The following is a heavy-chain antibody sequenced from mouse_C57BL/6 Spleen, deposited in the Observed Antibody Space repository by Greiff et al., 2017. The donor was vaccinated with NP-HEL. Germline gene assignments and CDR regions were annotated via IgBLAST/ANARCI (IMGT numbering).Heavy chain of an antibody. CDR3: ARHEGEEGYYGSSYWYFDV. CDR1: GYTFTEYT. Sequence: VKLQESGAELVKPGASVKLSCKASGYTFTEYTIHWVKQRSGQGLEWIGWFYPGSGSIKYNEKFKDKATLTADKSSSTVYMELSRLTSEDSAVYFCARHEGEEGYYGSSYWYFDVWGTGTTVTVSS. V-gene: IGHV1-62-2*01. CDR2: FYPGSGSI. J-gene: IGHJ1*03. D-gene: IGHD1-1*01.